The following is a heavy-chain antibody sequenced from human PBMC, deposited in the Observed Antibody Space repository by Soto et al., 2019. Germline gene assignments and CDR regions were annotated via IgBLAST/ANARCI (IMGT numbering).Heavy chain of an antibody. CDR3: ATEGFNYYGSGTYDY. J-gene: IGHJ4*02. CDR2: FDPEDGET. CDR1: GYTLTELS. Sequence: ASVKVSCKVSGYTLTELSMHWVRQAPGKGLEWMGGFDPEDGETIYAQKFQGRVTMTEDTSTDTAYMELSSLRSEDTAVYYCATEGFNYYGSGTYDYWGQGTLVTVSS. V-gene: IGHV1-24*01. D-gene: IGHD3-10*01.